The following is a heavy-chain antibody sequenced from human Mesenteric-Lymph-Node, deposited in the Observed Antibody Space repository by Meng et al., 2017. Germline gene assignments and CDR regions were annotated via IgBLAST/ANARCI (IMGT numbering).Heavy chain of an antibody. CDR3: ARGRGFGELFYYYYGMDV. CDR1: GGSISSGSYY. CDR2: LYTSGST. J-gene: IGHJ6*02. V-gene: IGHV4-61*02. D-gene: IGHD3-10*01. Sequence: SETLSLTGTVSGGSISSGSYYWSWIRQPAGKGLEWIGRLYTSGSTNYNPSLKSRVTISVDTSKNQFSLKLSSVTAADTAVYYCARGRGFGELFYYYYGMDVWGQGTTVTVSS.